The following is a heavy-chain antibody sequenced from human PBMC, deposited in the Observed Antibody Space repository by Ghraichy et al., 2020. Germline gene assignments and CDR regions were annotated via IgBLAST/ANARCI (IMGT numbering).Heavy chain of an antibody. D-gene: IGHD2-15*01. J-gene: IGHJ4*02. CDR2: ISYDGSNK. CDR1: GFTFSSYG. V-gene: IGHV3-30*18. CDR3: AKDRKRYCSGGSCYFDY. Sequence: GGSLRLSCAASGFTFSSYGMHWVRQAPGKGLEWVAVISYDGSNKYYADSVKGRFTISRDNSKNTLYLQMNSLRAEDTAVYYCAKDRKRYCSGGSCYFDYWGQGTLVTVSS.